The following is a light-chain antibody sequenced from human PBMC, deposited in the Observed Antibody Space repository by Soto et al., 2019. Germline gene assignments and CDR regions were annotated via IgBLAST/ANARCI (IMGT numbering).Light chain of an antibody. Sequence: QSVLTQSSSASASLGSSVKLTCTLSSGHSSYIIAWHQQQPGKAPRYLMKLEGSGSYNKGSGVPDRFSGSSSGADRYLTISNLQFEDEADYYCETWESNTQDFGTGTKLTVL. V-gene: IGLV4-60*02. CDR1: SGHSSYI. CDR3: ETWESNTQD. CDR2: LEGSGSY. J-gene: IGLJ1*01.